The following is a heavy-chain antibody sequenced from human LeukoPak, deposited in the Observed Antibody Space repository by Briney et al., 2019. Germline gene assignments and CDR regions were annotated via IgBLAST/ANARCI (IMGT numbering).Heavy chain of an antibody. V-gene: IGHV4-61*05. J-gene: IGHJ4*02. D-gene: IGHD3-22*01. CDR1: GGSISSSSYY. CDR3: ARMYDSSGYYYPFDY. Sequence: PSETLSLTCTVSGGSISSSSYYWGWIRQPPGKGLEWIGYIYYTGSTNYNPSLKSRVTISADTSKNHFSLKLSSVTAADTAVYYCARMYDSSGYYYPFDYWGQGTLVTVSS. CDR2: IYYTGST.